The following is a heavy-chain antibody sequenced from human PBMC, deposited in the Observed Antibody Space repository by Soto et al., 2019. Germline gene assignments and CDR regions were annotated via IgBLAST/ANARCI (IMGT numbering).Heavy chain of an antibody. Sequence: QVQLVQSGAEVKEPGSSVKVSCKASGGTFSNYAISWVRQAPGQGLEWMGGIIPISGTANYAQKFQGRVTITAGESTSTAYMELSSLRSEDTPVYYCARSQGSSTSLEIYYYYYYGMDVWGQGTTVTVSS. D-gene: IGHD2-2*01. CDR2: IIPISGTA. V-gene: IGHV1-69*01. CDR1: GGTFSNYA. CDR3: ARSQGSSTSLEIYYYYYYGMDV. J-gene: IGHJ6*02.